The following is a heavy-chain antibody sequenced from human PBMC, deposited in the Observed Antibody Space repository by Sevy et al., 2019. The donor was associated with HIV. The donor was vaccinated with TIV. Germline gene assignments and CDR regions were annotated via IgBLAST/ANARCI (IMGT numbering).Heavy chain of an antibody. CDR2: IRYSGET. V-gene: IGHV4-39*01. D-gene: IGHD6-19*01. Sequence: SETLSLTCTVSGASISSSGYYWGLIRQRPGKGLEWISSIRYSGETFYNPSLKSRVTISADTSKYQFSLQLCSVTAADTAIYFCAGPILTYNSGWSYYDYWGQGTVVTVSS. CDR3: AGPILTYNSGWSYYDY. J-gene: IGHJ4*02. CDR1: GASISSSGYY.